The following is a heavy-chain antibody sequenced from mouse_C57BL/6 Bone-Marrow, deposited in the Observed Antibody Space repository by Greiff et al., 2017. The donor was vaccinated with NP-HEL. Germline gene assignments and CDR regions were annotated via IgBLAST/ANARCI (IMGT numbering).Heavy chain of an antibody. CDR3: ADDSSGSWDFDY. CDR2: STHSGEP. V-gene: IGHV12-3*01. CDR1: GFPITSGYY. J-gene: IGHJ2*01. Sequence: VQLQESGPGLVKPSQSLFLTCSISGFPITSGYYWLFIRPPPGKLLEWMGFSTHSGEPFYNPSLQSPFPIPRDTSKNQSFLQLNSVTTKDTAMYNCADDSSGSWDFDYGDWGTALTV. D-gene: IGHD6-1*01.